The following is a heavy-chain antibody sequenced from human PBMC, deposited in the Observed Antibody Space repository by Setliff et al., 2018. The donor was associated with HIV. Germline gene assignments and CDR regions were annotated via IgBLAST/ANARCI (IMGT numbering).Heavy chain of an antibody. V-gene: IGHV3-7*03. J-gene: IGHJ4*02. CDR2: IKEDGSEK. CDR3: ARGLAY. CDR1: GFTFSSYW. Sequence: PGGSLRLSCAASGFTFSSYWMSWVRQAPGKGLEWVANIKEDGSEKYYVDSVKGRFTISRDNAQNSLYLQMSGLKVEDTAVYYCARGLAYWGQGTLVTVSS.